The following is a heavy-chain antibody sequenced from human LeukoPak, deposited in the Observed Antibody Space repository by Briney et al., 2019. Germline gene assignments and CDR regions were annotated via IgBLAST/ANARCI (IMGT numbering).Heavy chain of an antibody. CDR2: ISGSGGST. Sequence: PGGSLRLSCAASGFTFSSYAMSWVRQAPGKGLEWVSAISGSGGSTYYADSVKGRFTISRDNSKNTLYLQMNSLRAEDTAVYYCAPRRIAAAGTPFYPRGYWGQGTLVTVSS. J-gene: IGHJ4*02. CDR3: APRRIAAAGTPFYPRGY. CDR1: GFTFSSYA. V-gene: IGHV3-23*01. D-gene: IGHD6-13*01.